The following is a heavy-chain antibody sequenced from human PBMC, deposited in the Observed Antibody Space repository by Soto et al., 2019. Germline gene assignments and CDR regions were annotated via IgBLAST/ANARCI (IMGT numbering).Heavy chain of an antibody. CDR3: AKDPARLILVDPITFFDS. J-gene: IGHJ4*02. V-gene: IGHV3-30*18. CDR1: GFTFSDYG. CDR2: ISYDGTNK. D-gene: IGHD3-16*01. Sequence: QVQLVESGGGVVQPGRSLRLSCAASGFTFSDYGIHWVRQAPAKGLEWVAFISYDGTNKYYAKSVKGRFTISRDNSRNTLYQQMNGLRGENTVVFYWAKDPARLILVDPITFFDSGGRGPLVPVPS.